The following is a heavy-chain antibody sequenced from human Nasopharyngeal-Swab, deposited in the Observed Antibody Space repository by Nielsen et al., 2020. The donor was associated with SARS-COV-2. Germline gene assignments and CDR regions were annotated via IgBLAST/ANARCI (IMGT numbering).Heavy chain of an antibody. CDR2: IYPSDSDT. Sequence: GGSLRLSCKGSGSSFSTYWIGWVRQMPGKGLEWMGIIYPSDSDTRYSPSFQGQVTISADKSINTAYLHWSSLKASDTAMYYCARHARATTVDYWGQGTLVTVSS. CDR1: GSSFSTYW. J-gene: IGHJ4*02. V-gene: IGHV5-51*01. CDR3: ARHARATTVDY. D-gene: IGHD4-17*01.